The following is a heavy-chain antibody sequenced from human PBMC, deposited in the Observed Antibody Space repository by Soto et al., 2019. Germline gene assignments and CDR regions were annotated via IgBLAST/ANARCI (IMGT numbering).Heavy chain of an antibody. CDR3: AEDLEMATILGYFDY. V-gene: IGHV3-23*01. J-gene: IGHJ4*02. CDR2: ISGSGDIT. D-gene: IGHD5-12*01. CDR1: RFTFSLYA. Sequence: GGSLRLSCAASRFTFSLYAMYWVRQAPGKGLEWVSSISGSGDITYYADSVKGRFTISRDNSKNTLFLQMNSLRAEDTAIYYCAEDLEMATILGYFDYWGQGAMVTVSS.